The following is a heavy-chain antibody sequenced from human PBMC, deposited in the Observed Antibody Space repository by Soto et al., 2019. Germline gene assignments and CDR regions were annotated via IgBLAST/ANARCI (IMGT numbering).Heavy chain of an antibody. D-gene: IGHD6-13*01. Sequence: ASVKVSCKASGYTFTSYGISWVRQAPGQGLEWMGMISASSGNTNYAQKFQGRVTMTTDTSTSTVYMELSSLRSEDTAVYYCARDGSSSRPLDPWGQGTLVTVSS. CDR3: ARDGSSSRPLDP. CDR2: ISASSGNT. CDR1: GYTFTSYG. J-gene: IGHJ5*02. V-gene: IGHV1-18*01.